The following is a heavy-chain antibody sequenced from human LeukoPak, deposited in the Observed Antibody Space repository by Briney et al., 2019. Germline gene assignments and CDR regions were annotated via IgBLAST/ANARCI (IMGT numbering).Heavy chain of an antibody. J-gene: IGHJ4*02. CDR3: ARAGGDSSGYYFFDY. CDR1: GFTFSSYA. CDR2: INWNGGST. D-gene: IGHD3-22*01. Sequence: GGSLRLSCAASGFTFSSYAMSWVRQAPGKGLEWVSGINWNGGSTGYADSVKGRFTISRDNAKNSLYLQMNSLRAEDTALYYCARAGGDSSGYYFFDYWGQGTLVTVSS. V-gene: IGHV3-20*04.